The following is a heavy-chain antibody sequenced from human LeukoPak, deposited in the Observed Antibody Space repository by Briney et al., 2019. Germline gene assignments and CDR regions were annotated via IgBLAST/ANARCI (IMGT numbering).Heavy chain of an antibody. CDR3: ARDGSLYYDFWSGYAHHYYYMDV. CDR1: GFTFSSYA. Sequence: GGSLRLSCAASGFTFSSYAMHWVRQAPGKGLEWVAVISYDGSNKFYADSVKGRFTISRGNSKNTLYLQMNSLRAEDTAVYYCARDGSLYYDFWSGYAHHYYYMDVWGKGTTVTVSS. V-gene: IGHV3-30-3*01. D-gene: IGHD3-3*01. J-gene: IGHJ6*03. CDR2: ISYDGSNK.